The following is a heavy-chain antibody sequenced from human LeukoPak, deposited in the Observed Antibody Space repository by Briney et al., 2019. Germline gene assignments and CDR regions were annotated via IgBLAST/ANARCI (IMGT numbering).Heavy chain of an antibody. CDR1: GFTFSSYG. D-gene: IGHD3-9*01. CDR2: IWYDGSNK. CDR3: AREAGFDWPSPSPLCDY. Sequence: GGSLRLSCAASGFTFSSYGMHWVRQAPGKGLEWVAVIWYDGSNKDYADSVKGRFTISRDNSKNTLYLQMNSLRAEDTAVYYCAREAGFDWPSPSPLCDYWGQGTLVTVSS. J-gene: IGHJ4*02. V-gene: IGHV3-33*01.